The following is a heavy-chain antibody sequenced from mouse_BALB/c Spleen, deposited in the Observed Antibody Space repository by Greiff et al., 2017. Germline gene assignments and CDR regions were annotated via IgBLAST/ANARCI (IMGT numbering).Heavy chain of an antibody. CDR3: ARMLTAMDY. Sequence: VQLQQPGAELVKPGASVKLSCKASGYTFTSYWMHWVKQRPGQGLEWIGEINPSNGRTNYNEKFKSKATLTVDKSSSTAYMQLSSLTSEDSAVYYCARMLTAMDYWGQGTSVTVSS. V-gene: IGHV1S81*02. J-gene: IGHJ4*01. CDR2: INPSNGRT. CDR1: GYTFTSYW. D-gene: IGHD4-1*01.